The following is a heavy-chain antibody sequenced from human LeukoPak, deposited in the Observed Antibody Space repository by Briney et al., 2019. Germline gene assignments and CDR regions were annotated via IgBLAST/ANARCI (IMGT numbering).Heavy chain of an antibody. Sequence: ASVKVSCKASGYTFSGYYMYWVRQAPGQGLEWMGWINPNSGGTNYTRKFQGRGTMTRDTSISTAYMDLSRLRSDDTAVYYCARGRGSYSFDYWGQGTLVTVSS. V-gene: IGHV1-2*02. CDR2: INPNSGGT. CDR3: ARGRGSYSFDY. CDR1: GYTFSGYY. D-gene: IGHD1-26*01. J-gene: IGHJ4*02.